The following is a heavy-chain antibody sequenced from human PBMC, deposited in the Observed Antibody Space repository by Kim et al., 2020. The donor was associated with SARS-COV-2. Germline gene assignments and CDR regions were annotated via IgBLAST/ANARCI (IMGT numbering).Heavy chain of an antibody. D-gene: IGHD1-26*01. CDR2: ISYDGSHK. CDR1: GFTFNTYG. J-gene: IGHJ4*02. CDR3: AKSFSGSYFGYDY. Sequence: GGSLRLSCAASGFTFNTYGMHWVRQAPGKGLEGVAVISYDGSHKYYEDSGKGRFTISRDNSKNTLYLQMNSLRIEDTAVYYCAKSFSGSYFGYDYWGQGTLVTVS. V-gene: IGHV3-30*18.